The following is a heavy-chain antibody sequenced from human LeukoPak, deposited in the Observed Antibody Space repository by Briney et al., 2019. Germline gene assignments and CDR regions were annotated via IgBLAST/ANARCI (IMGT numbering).Heavy chain of an antibody. Sequence: GSLRLSCAASGFTFSHFGMHWDRQAPGKGLEWVAVLSYDGTKKYYADSGKGRFTISRDNSKNTLYLQMSSLRPEDTAVYYCARDNDLDPDGYFDYWGQGVLVTVSS. J-gene: IGHJ4*02. D-gene: IGHD1-1*01. CDR3: ARDNDLDPDGYFDY. CDR1: GFTFSHFG. CDR2: LSYDGTKK. V-gene: IGHV3-30*03.